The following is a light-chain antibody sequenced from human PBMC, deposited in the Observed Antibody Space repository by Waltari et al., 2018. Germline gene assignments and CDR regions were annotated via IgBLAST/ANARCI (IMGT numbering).Light chain of an antibody. CDR1: QSVTGSY. V-gene: IGKV3-20*01. CDR2: GAS. J-gene: IGKJ1*01. Sequence: TGWTQSPATLSLSPGERASLSCRASQSVTGSYITWYQQRPGQAPRLLIYGASNRATGIPDRFSGSRSGTEFTLTISRLERDDFAVYYCQQYGDSRWTFGQGTKVEIK. CDR3: QQYGDSRWT.